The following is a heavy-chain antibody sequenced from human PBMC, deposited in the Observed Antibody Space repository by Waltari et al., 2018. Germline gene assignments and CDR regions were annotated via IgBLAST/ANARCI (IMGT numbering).Heavy chain of an antibody. J-gene: IGHJ4*02. V-gene: IGHV4-34*01. Sequence: QVQLQQWGAGLLKPSETLSLTCAVYGGSFSGYYWSWIRQPPGKGLEWIGEINHSGSTNYNPSLKSRVTISVDTSKNQFSLKLSSVTAADTAVYYCASSYYDSSGYDYWGQGTLVTVSS. CDR3: ASSYYDSSGYDY. D-gene: IGHD3-22*01. CDR1: GGSFSGYY. CDR2: INHSGST.